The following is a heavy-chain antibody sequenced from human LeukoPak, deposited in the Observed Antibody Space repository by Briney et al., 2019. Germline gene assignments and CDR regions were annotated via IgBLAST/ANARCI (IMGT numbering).Heavy chain of an antibody. J-gene: IGHJ4*02. V-gene: IGHV3-21*04. CDR2: ISSSSSYI. CDR1: GFTFSSFS. CDR3: AKVRAGWYFDY. Sequence: GGSLRLSCAASGFTFSSFSMNWVRQAPGKGLEWVSSISSSSSYIYYADSVKGRFTISRDNSKNTLFLQMNSLSAEDTAVYFCAKVRAGWYFDYWGQGTLVTVSS. D-gene: IGHD6-19*01.